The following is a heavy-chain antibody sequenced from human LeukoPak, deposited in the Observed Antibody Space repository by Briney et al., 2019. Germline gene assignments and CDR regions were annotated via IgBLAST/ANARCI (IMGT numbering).Heavy chain of an antibody. CDR1: GGSFSGYY. CDR2: INHSGST. D-gene: IGHD3-10*01. Sequence: SETLSLTCAVYGGSFSGYYWSWIRQPPGKGLEWIWEINHSGSTNYNPSLKSRVTISVDTSKNQFSLKLSSVTAADTAVYYCARERRQLLWFGESRKPNWFDPWGQGTLVTVSS. V-gene: IGHV4-34*01. J-gene: IGHJ5*02. CDR3: ARERRQLLWFGESRKPNWFDP.